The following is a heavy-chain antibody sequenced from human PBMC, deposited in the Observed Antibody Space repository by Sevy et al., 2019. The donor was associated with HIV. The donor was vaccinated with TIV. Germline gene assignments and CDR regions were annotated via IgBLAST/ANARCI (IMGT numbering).Heavy chain of an antibody. Sequence: SLRLSCTTSGFTFEDYALSWFRQAPGKGLEWVAFITRNSYEAYGGTTDYAASVKGRFIISRVDSKSIAYLQMNSLKTEDTAVYYCTRGLATADTPEYYFDYWGQGTLVTVSS. CDR2: ITRNSYEAYGGTT. D-gene: IGHD5-12*01. CDR1: GFTFEDYA. J-gene: IGHJ4*02. V-gene: IGHV3-49*03. CDR3: TRGLATADTPEYYFDY.